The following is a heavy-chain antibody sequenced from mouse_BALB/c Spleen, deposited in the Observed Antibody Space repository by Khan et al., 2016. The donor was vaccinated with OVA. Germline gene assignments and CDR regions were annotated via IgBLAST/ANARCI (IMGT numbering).Heavy chain of an antibody. CDR3: TRIYGSDFDY. V-gene: IGHV1-20*02. CDR1: GYSFTGYF. Sequence: MQLEESGPELVKPGASVKISCKASGYSFTGYFMNWVMQSPGKSLEWIGRINPHIGETFYNQRFKGKATLTVDESSSTAHMELRSLASEDSAVYYCTRIYGSDFDYWGQGTTLTVSS. J-gene: IGHJ2*01. D-gene: IGHD1-1*01. CDR2: INPHIGET.